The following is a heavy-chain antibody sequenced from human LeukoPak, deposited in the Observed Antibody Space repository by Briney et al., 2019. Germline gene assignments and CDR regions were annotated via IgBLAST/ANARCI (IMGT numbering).Heavy chain of an antibody. D-gene: IGHD2-2*01. CDR3: ARADCSSTTCYEFDY. V-gene: IGHV3-11*04. CDR2: ISGRSDVI. CDR1: GFTVSDDS. J-gene: IGHJ4*02. Sequence: GGSLRLAWAAAGFTVSDDSTGWGRHAPEEGGGRGLHISGRSDVIYYGESGRRRFTVSGDNAKNSVYLQMTSLRDEDTGVYYCARADCSSTTCYEFDYWGQGTLVTVSS.